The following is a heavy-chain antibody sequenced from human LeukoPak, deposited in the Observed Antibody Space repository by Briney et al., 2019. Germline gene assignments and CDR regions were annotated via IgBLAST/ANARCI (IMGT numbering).Heavy chain of an antibody. D-gene: IGHD6-19*01. V-gene: IGHV4-39*07. CDR2: IYHSGST. J-gene: IGHJ4*02. CDR1: GGSISSSSYY. Sequence: SETLSLTCTVSGGSISSSSYYWGWIRQPPGKGLEWIGSIYHSGSTYYNPSLKSRVTISVDTSKNQFSLKLSSVTAADTAVYYCARGYVVAVAGGADWGQGTLVTVSS. CDR3: ARGYVVAVAGGAD.